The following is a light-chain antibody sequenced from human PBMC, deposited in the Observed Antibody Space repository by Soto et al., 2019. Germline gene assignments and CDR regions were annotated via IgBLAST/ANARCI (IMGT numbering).Light chain of an antibody. J-gene: IGLJ1*01. CDR3: LLSYSAARRG. V-gene: IGLV7-46*01. CDR1: TGAVTSGHY. CDR2: DTS. Sequence: QAVVTQEPSLTVSPGGTVTLTCGSSTGAVTSGHYPYWFHQEPGQAPRTLIYDTSNKHSWTPARFSGSLLGGKAALTLSSAQPEDEAEYYCLLSYSAARRGFGNGTKVTV.